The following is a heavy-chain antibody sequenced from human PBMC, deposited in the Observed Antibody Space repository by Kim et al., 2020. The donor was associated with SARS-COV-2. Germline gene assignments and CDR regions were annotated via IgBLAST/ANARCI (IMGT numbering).Heavy chain of an antibody. V-gene: IGHV4-31*02. CDR3: ARGAGGSGAFDI. Sequence: YNPSLKRRVTISVDTSKNQFSLKLSSVTAADTALYYCARGAGGSGAFDIWGQGTMVTVSS. D-gene: IGHD1-26*01. J-gene: IGHJ3*02.